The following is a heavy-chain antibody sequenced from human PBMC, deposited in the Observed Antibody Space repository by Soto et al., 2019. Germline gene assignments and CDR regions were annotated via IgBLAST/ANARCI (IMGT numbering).Heavy chain of an antibody. J-gene: IGHJ4*02. CDR1: GYTFTSYG. CDR3: ARDGRYSGSYGGYYFDY. CDR2: ISANNGNT. Sequence: QVQLVQSGAEVKKPGAAVKVSCKASGYTFTSYGISWVRQAPGQGLEWMGWISANNGNTNYAQKIQGRVTMTTDTSTSTAYMELRSLRSDDTAVYYCARDGRYSGSYGGYYFDYWGQGTLVTVSS. V-gene: IGHV1-18*01. D-gene: IGHD1-26*01.